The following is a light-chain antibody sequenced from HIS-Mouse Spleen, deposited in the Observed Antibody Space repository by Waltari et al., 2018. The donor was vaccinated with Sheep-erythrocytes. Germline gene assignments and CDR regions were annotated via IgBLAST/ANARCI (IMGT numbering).Light chain of an antibody. Sequence: SYELTQPPSVSVSPGQTARIPCSGDALPTNYAYWYQQKSGQAPVLVIYEDSKRPSGIPERVSGSSSGTMATLTISGAQVEDEADYYCYSTDSSGNGVFGGGTKLTVL. CDR2: EDS. V-gene: IGLV3-10*01. CDR1: ALPTNY. CDR3: YSTDSSGNGV. J-gene: IGLJ2*01.